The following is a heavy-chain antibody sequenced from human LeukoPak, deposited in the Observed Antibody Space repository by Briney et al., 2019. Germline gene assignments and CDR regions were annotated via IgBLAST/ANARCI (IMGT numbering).Heavy chain of an antibody. Sequence: GGSLRLSCETSGFMFTLYSMNWVRQAPGKGLEWVSYISSSSSTIYYADSVKGRFTISRDYAKNSLYLQMNSLRAEDTAVYYCARVMDYFDYWGQGTLVTVSS. D-gene: IGHD5-24*01. J-gene: IGHJ4*02. V-gene: IGHV3-48*04. CDR3: ARVMDYFDY. CDR2: ISSSSSTI. CDR1: GFMFTLYS.